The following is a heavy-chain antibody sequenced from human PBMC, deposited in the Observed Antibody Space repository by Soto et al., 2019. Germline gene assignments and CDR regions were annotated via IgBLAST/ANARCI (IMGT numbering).Heavy chain of an antibody. V-gene: IGHV4-4*02. Sequence: QVQLQESGPGLVKPSGTLSLTCAVSGGSISSSNWWSWVRQPPGKWLEWIGEIYHSGSTNYNPSLKSRVTISVDKSKNQFSLKLSSVTAADTAVYYCARITVVRGVMPTGPFDYWGQGTLVTVSS. D-gene: IGHD3-10*01. CDR3: ARITVVRGVMPTGPFDY. CDR1: GGSISSSNW. CDR2: IYHSGST. J-gene: IGHJ4*02.